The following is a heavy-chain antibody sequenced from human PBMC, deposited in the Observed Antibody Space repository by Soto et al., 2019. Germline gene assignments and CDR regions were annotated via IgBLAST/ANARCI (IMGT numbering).Heavy chain of an antibody. V-gene: IGHV3-48*01. CDR1: GFTFSSYS. CDR3: ARATGADKEDY. D-gene: IGHD3-10*01. CDR2: ISSSSSTI. Sequence: VGSLRLCCAASGFTFSSYSMNWVRQAPGKGLEWVSYISSSSSTIYYADTVKGRFTISRDNAKNSLYLQMNSLRAEDTAVYYCARATGADKEDYWGQGTLVTSPQ. J-gene: IGHJ4*02.